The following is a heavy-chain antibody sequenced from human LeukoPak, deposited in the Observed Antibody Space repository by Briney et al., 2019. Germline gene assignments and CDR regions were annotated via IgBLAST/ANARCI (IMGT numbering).Heavy chain of an antibody. CDR2: IKQDGSEK. J-gene: IGHJ6*02. Sequence: HPGGSLGLSCAASGFTFSSYWMSWVRQAPGKGLEWVANIKQDGSEKYYVDSVKGRFTISRDNAKNSLYLQMNSLRAEDTAVYYCARDARYGGNPDYYYYYGMDVWGQGTTVTVSS. V-gene: IGHV3-7*01. CDR3: ARDARYGGNPDYYYYYGMDV. CDR1: GFTFSSYW. D-gene: IGHD4-23*01.